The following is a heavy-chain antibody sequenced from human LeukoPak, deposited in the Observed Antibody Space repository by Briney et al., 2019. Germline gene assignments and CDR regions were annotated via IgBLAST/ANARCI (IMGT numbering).Heavy chain of an antibody. CDR2: IYYSGST. J-gene: IGHJ4*02. V-gene: IGHV4-31*03. D-gene: IGHD3-22*01. CDR1: GGSISSGGYY. CDR3: ARAGPKYYYDSSVAWFDY. Sequence: SQTLSLTCTVSGGSISSGGYYWSWIRQHPGKGLEWIGYIYYSGSTYYNPSLKSRVTISVDTSKNQFSLKLSSVTAADTAVYYCARAGPKYYYDSSVAWFDYWGQGTLVTVSS.